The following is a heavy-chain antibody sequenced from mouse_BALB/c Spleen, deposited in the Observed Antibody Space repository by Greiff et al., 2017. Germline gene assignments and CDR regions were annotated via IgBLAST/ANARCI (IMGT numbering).Heavy chain of an antibody. CDR2: IYPGDGDT. V-gene: IGHV1-80*01. J-gene: IGHJ3*01. CDR3: AKAYYGYGFAY. CDR1: GYAFSSYW. D-gene: IGHD2-9*01. Sequence: VQLQQSGAELVRPGSSVKISCKASGYAFSSYWMNWVKQRPGQGLEWIGQIYPGDGDTNYNGKFKGKATLTADKSSSTAYMQLSSLTSEDSAVYFCAKAYYGYGFAYWGQGTLVTVSA.